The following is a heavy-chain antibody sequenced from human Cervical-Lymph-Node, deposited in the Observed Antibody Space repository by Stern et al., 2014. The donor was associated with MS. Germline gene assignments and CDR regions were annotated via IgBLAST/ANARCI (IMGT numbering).Heavy chain of an antibody. V-gene: IGHV1-8*01. CDR2: MNPKSGTT. D-gene: IGHD2-2*01. CDR1: GYTFSSYN. CDR3: ARGHCSSDNCFDYYGLDV. J-gene: IGHJ6*02. Sequence: VQLVQSGAEVKKPGASVRVSCKASGYTFSSYNINWVRQAPGLGLEWMGWMNPKSGTTGSEQKYEGRVTMTTTTSTKTAFMELRSLRPEDTAVYYCARGHCSSDNCFDYYGLDVWGQGTAVTVSS.